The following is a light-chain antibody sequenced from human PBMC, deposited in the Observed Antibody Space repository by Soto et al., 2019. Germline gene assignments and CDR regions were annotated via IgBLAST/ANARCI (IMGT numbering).Light chain of an antibody. CDR1: SGHSSYA. V-gene: IGLV4-69*01. J-gene: IGLJ2*01. CDR2: LNSDGSP. Sequence: QLVLTQSPSASASLGASVKLTCTLSSGHSSYAIAWHQQQPEKGPRYLMKLNSDGSPSKGDGIPDRFSGSSSGAERYLTISSLQSEDEADYYCQTYEVFGGGTKLTVL. CDR3: QTYEV.